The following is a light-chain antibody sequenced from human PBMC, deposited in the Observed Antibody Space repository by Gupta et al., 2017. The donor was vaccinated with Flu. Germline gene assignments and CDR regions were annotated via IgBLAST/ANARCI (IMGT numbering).Light chain of an antibody. Sequence: QAVLTQAPSASGTPGQRVTISCSGSSSNIGANDLNWYQQLPGTAPKLLIYSNSQRPSGVPDRFSGSKSGTSASLAISGLQSEDEADYYCATWDQSLNGVVFGGGTKLTGL. CDR2: SNS. V-gene: IGLV1-44*01. CDR3: ATWDQSLNGVV. J-gene: IGLJ2*01. CDR1: SSNIGAND.